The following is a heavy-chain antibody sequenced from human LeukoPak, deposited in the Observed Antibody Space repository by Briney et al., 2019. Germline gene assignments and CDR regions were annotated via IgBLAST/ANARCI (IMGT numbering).Heavy chain of an antibody. D-gene: IGHD2-15*01. CDR1: GGSISSSGYY. J-gene: IGHJ4*02. CDR3: ARNFPGVGCSGGSCYDY. Sequence: SETLSLTCTVSGGSISSSGYYWGLIRQPPGKGLEWIGTIYYSGTTYYNPSLKSRVTISIDTSKNQFSLKLSSVTAADTAVYYCARNFPGVGCSGGSCYDYWGQGTLVTVSS. CDR2: IYYSGTT. V-gene: IGHV4-39*07.